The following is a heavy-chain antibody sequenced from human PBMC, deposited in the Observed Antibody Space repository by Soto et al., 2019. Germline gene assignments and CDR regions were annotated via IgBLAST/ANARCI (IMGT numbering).Heavy chain of an antibody. Sequence: SETLSLTCAVSGGSISSCGYSWSWIRQPPGKGLEWIGYMYHSGSTYYNPSLKSRVTISIDRSKNQFSLKLSSVTAADTAVYYCARVADEWGQGTVVTLSS. CDR3: ARVADE. D-gene: IGHD6-13*01. CDR1: GGSISSCGYS. J-gene: IGHJ4*02. V-gene: IGHV4-30-2*01. CDR2: MYHSGST.